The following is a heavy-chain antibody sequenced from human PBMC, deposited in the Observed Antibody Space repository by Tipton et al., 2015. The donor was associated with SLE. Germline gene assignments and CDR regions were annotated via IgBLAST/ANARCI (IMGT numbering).Heavy chain of an antibody. CDR2: IKQDGSEK. J-gene: IGHJ3*02. CDR1: GFTFSSYW. Sequence: SLRLSCAASGFTFSSYWMSWVRQAPGKGLEWVANIKQDGSEKYYVDSVKGRFTISRDNSKNTLYLQMNSLRAEDTAVYYCANGEGGTYYDYVWGSYRLRAFDIWGQGTMVTVSS. V-gene: IGHV3-7*01. CDR3: ANGEGGTYYDYVWGSYRLRAFDI. D-gene: IGHD3-16*02.